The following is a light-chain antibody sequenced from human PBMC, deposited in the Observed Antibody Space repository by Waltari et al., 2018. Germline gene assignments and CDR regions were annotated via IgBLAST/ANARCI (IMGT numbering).Light chain of an antibody. Sequence: HMTESPTSLSASVGDRVTITCPASQYISSYLNWYQQKPGKSPNLLIYGASSLLRGVPSRFSGSGSGTDFTLTISSLQPEDFATYYCQQSYITPKTFGPGTNLENK. CDR2: GAS. CDR1: QYISSY. J-gene: IGKJ2*01. V-gene: IGKV1-39*01. CDR3: QQSYITPKT.